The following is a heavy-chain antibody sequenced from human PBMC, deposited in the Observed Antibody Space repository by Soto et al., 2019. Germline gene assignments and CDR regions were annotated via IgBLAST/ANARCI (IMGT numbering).Heavy chain of an antibody. CDR1: GFSLDTWGVG. Sequence: QITLKESGPTLVRPTQTLTLTCTVSGFSLDTWGVGVGWIRQPPGKAPEWLALIYCDDDKRYSPSLKNRLTSTKDTSHNQGVLTVPNIDPVDTGTYYCARALGSWGSYYFDHWGQGTLVTVSS. D-gene: IGHD3-16*01. CDR3: ARALGSWGSYYFDH. J-gene: IGHJ4*02. CDR2: IYCDDDK. V-gene: IGHV2-5*02.